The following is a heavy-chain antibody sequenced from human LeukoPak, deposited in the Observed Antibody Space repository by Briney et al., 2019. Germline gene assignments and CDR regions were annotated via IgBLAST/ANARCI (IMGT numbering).Heavy chain of an antibody. Sequence: SETLSLTCTVSGGSISSYYWSLIRQPPGKGLEGTGYIYYSVSTNYNSSLKSRVTISVDTSKGQFPLKLSSVSAADTAVYYCAREKENYMDVWGKGTTVTVSS. V-gene: IGHV4-59*01. J-gene: IGHJ6*03. CDR3: AREKENYMDV. CDR2: IYYSVST. CDR1: GGSISSYY.